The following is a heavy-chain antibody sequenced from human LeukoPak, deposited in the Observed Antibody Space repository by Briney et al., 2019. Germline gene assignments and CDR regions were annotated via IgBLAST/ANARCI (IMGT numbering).Heavy chain of an antibody. CDR2: ITATSSST. CDR3: AKVLQMVREVTPFDY. CDR1: GFTFSSYG. D-gene: IGHD3-10*01. J-gene: IGHJ4*02. V-gene: IGHV3-23*01. Sequence: GGSLRLSCAASGFTFSSYGMSWVRQAPGKGLEWVSAITATSSSTHDADSVKGRSTISRDNFKNTLYLQMNSLRVEDTAVFYCAKVLQMVREVTPFDYWGQGTLVTVSS.